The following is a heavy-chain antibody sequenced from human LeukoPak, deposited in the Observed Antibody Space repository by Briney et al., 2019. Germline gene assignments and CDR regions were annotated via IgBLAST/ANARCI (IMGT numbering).Heavy chain of an antibody. V-gene: IGHV3-23*01. CDR1: GFTFSSYA. Sequence: GGSLRLSCAASGFTFSSYAMSWVRQAPGKGLEWVSAISGSGGSTYYADSVKGRFTISRDNSKNTLYLQMNSLRAEDTAVYYCARDLRSNYGSSWSWYFDLWGRGTLVTVSS. D-gene: IGHD3-10*01. J-gene: IGHJ2*01. CDR2: ISGSGGST. CDR3: ARDLRSNYGSSWSWYFDL.